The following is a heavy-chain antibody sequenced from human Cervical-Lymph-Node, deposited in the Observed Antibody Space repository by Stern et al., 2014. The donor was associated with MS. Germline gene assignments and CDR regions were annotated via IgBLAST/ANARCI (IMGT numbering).Heavy chain of an antibody. CDR2: IYSSGST. Sequence: QLQLQESGPGLVKPSETLSLTCTVSGGSINTNNYYWGWIRQPPGKGLEWIGNIYSSGSTFYSPSLKSRVNMSVHTSQKQFSLNLSSMAAADTAVYYCARTGDDFGDYSLSYWGQGTLVTVSS. CDR3: ARTGDDFGDYSLSY. D-gene: IGHD4-17*01. CDR1: GGSINTNNYY. J-gene: IGHJ4*02. V-gene: IGHV4-39*01.